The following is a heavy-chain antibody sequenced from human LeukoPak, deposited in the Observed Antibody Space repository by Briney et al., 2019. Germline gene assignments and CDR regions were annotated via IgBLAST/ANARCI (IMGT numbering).Heavy chain of an antibody. D-gene: IGHD1-1*01. V-gene: IGHV4-61*02. J-gene: IGHJ6*02. CDR3: GRERVPDHYYYGIDV. Sequence: PSETLSLTCTVSGGSISSGSYYWSWIRQPAGKGLDWIGRIYTSGSTNYNPSLKSRVTISVDTSKNQFSLKLSSVPAADTAVYYCGRERVPDHYYYGIDVWGQGTMVTVSS. CDR1: GGSISSGSYY. CDR2: IYTSGST.